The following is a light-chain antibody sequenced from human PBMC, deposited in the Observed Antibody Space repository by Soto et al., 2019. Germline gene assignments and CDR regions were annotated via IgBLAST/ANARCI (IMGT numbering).Light chain of an antibody. J-gene: IGKJ2*01. CDR1: QSISSW. CDR2: DAS. V-gene: IGKV1-5*01. CDR3: QQYNSYSGYT. Sequence: DIQMTQSPSTLSASVGDRVTITCRASQSISSWLAWYQQKPGKAPKLLIYDASSLESGVPSRVSGSGSGTEFTLTISSLQPDDFATYYCQQYNSYSGYTFGHGTKLEIK.